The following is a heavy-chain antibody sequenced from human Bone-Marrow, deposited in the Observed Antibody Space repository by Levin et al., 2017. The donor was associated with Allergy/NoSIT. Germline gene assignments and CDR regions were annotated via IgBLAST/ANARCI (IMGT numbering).Heavy chain of an antibody. CDR3: AHTSQAWFGEFSH. J-gene: IGHJ4*02. V-gene: IGHV2-5*02. Sequence: SLTTTGVAVGWVRQSPGQALEWLALISWEDDKRYNPSLETRLSITRDSSRNQVILTMTNMESTDTATYFCAHTSQAWFGEFSHWGQGTVVTVSS. D-gene: IGHD3-10*01. CDR2: ISWEDDK. CDR1: SLTTTGVA.